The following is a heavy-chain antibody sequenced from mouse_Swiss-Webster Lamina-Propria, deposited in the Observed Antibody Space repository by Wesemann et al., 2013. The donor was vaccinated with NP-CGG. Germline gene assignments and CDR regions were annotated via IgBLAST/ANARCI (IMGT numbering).Heavy chain of an antibody. CDR2: ISNGGGST. J-gene: IGHJ1*01. D-gene: IGHD2-1*01. Sequence: LEWVAYISNGGGSTYYPDTVKGRFTISRDNAKNTLYLQMSSLKSEDTAMYYCARHPLVVTLWYFDVWGAGTTVTVSS. V-gene: IGHV5-12-2*01. CDR3: ARHPLVVTLWYFDV.